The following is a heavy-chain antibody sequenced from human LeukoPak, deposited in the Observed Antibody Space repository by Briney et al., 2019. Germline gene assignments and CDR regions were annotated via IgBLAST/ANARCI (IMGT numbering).Heavy chain of an antibody. Sequence: GASVKVSCKASGYTFTGYYMHWVRQAPGQGLEWMGWINPNSGGTNYAQKFQGRVTMTRDTSISTAYMGLSRLRSEDTAVYYCARGVVVTAIPGNWFDPWGQGTLVTVSS. CDR1: GYTFTGYY. J-gene: IGHJ5*02. V-gene: IGHV1-2*02. D-gene: IGHD2-21*02. CDR3: ARGVVVTAIPGNWFDP. CDR2: INPNSGGT.